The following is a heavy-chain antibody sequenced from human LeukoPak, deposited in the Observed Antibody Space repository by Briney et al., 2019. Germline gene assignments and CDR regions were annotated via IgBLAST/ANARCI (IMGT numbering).Heavy chain of an antibody. J-gene: IGHJ4*02. CDR1: GFTFSSYS. D-gene: IGHD1-20*01. CDR2: ISSSSSTI. CDR3: ARRLITGSDY. V-gene: IGHV3-48*04. Sequence: GGSLRLSCAAPGFTFSSYSMNWVSQAPGKGLEWVSYISSSSSTIYYADSVKGRFTISRDNAKNSLYLQMNSLRAEDTAVYYCARRLITGSDYWGQGTLVTVSS.